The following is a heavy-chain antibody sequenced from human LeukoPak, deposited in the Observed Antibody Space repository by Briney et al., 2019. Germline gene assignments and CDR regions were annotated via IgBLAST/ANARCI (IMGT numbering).Heavy chain of an antibody. CDR1: GSTFSSHS. V-gene: IGHV3-21*04. D-gene: IGHD2-2*01. CDR2: IDSSSGYA. CDR3: ARRILSTSWTDSFDI. Sequence: GGSLRLSCAASGSTFSSHSMNWVRQAPGKGLEWVSSIDSSSGYAYYADSVKGRFTISRDNAKNSLYLQMSSLRAEDTAVYYCARRILSTSWTDSFDIWGQGTMVTVSS. J-gene: IGHJ3*02.